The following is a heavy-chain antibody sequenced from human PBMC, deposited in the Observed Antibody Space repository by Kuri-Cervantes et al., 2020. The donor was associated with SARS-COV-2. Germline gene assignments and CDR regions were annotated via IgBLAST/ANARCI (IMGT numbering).Heavy chain of an antibody. D-gene: IGHD2-2*02. CDR1: GYTFTSYY. CDR3: ARDSPYQLLDPVASDAFDI. V-gene: IGHV1-46*01. CDR2: INPSGGST. Sequence: ASVKVSCKASGYTFTSYYMHWVRQAPGQGLEWMGIINPSGGSTSYAQKFQGRVTMTRDTSTSTVYMELSSLRSEDTAVYYCARDSPYQLLDPVASDAFDIWGQGTMVTVSS. J-gene: IGHJ3*02.